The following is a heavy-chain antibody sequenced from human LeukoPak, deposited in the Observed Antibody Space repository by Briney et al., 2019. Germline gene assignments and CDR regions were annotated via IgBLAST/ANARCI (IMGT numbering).Heavy chain of an antibody. J-gene: IGHJ4*02. D-gene: IGHD2-21*01. CDR3: ARGDSYGSYFDY. CDR1: GFTFSSYA. CDR2: ISYDGSNK. Sequence: GGSLRLSCAASGFTFSSYAMHWVRQAPGKGLEWVAVISYDGSNKYYADSVKGRFTISRDNSKDTLYLQMNSLRAEDTAVYYCARGDSYGSYFDYRGQGTLVTVSS. V-gene: IGHV3-30*04.